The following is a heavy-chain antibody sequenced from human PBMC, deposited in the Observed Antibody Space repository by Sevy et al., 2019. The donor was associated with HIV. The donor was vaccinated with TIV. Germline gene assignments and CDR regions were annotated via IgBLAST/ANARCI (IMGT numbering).Heavy chain of an antibody. J-gene: IGHJ6*02. Sequence: GGSLILSCAASGFTFSSYSMNWVRQAPGKGLEWVSSISSSSSYIYYADSVKGRFTISRDNAKNSLYLQMNSLRAEDTAVYYCARDDSGSYYNYYYYYGMDVWGQGTTVTVSS. CDR1: GFTFSSYS. D-gene: IGHD3-10*01. CDR3: ARDDSGSYYNYYYYYGMDV. V-gene: IGHV3-21*01. CDR2: ISSSSSYI.